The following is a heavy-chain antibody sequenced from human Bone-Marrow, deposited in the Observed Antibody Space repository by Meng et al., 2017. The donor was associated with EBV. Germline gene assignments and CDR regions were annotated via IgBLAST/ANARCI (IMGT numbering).Heavy chain of an antibody. V-gene: IGHV1-18*01. CDR1: GYTFTSYG. J-gene: IGHJ4*02. Sequence: VPLVPSGAEVKKPGASVKVSCKASGYTFTSYGISWVRQAPGQGLEWMGWISAYNGNTNYAQKLQGRVTMTTDTSTSTAYMELRSLRSDDTAVYYCARLRIVGATSHYFDYWGQGTLVTVSS. D-gene: IGHD1-26*01. CDR2: ISAYNGNT. CDR3: ARLRIVGATSHYFDY.